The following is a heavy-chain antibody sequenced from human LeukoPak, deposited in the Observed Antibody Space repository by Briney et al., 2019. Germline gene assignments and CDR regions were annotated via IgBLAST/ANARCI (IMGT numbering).Heavy chain of an antibody. CDR3: ARGFSPVVPAAIDLDY. CDR1: GYTFTSYD. CDR2: MNPNSGNT. Sequence: ASVKVSCKASGYTFTSYDINWVRQATGQGLEWMGWMNPNSGNTGYAQKFQGRVTMTRNTSISTAYMELSSLRSEDTAVYYCARGFSPVVPAAIDLDYWGQGTLVTVSS. D-gene: IGHD2-2*01. V-gene: IGHV1-8*01. J-gene: IGHJ4*02.